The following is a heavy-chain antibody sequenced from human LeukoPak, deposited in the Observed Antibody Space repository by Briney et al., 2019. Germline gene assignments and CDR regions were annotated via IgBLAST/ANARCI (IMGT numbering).Heavy chain of an antibody. CDR3: AKTQGYYDA. CDR1: GFTFSNYA. CDR2: IYGSDDKT. J-gene: IGHJ5*02. D-gene: IGHD2-15*01. Sequence: QPGGSLRLSCAASGFTFSNYAMSWVRQAPGKGLELVSGIYGSDDKTVYGDAVKGRFTISRDNSKNTLYLQMNSLRADDTAVYYCAKTQGYYDAWGQGALVTVSS. V-gene: IGHV3-23*01.